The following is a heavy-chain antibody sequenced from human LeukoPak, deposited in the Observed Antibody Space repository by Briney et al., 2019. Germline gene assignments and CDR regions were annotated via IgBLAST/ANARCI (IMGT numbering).Heavy chain of an antibody. Sequence: SETLSLTCTVSGGSISSSPYYWGWIRQPPGKGLEWIGSIYYSGTTHYSPSLESRVTISVDTSENQFSLKVASVTAADTAIYYCAKGAGGFSYYNWFDPWGRGTLVTVSS. CDR2: IYYSGTT. J-gene: IGHJ5*02. D-gene: IGHD5-18*01. V-gene: IGHV4-39*07. CDR3: AKGAGGFSYYNWFDP. CDR1: GGSISSSPYY.